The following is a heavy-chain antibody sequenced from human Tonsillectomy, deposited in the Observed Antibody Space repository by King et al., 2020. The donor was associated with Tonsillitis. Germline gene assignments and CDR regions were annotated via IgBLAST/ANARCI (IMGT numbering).Heavy chain of an antibody. CDR1: GFTFSDFY. V-gene: IGHV3-11*05. D-gene: IGHD6-25*01. CDR3: ARVNFGSSGLDAFDI. CDR2: ISSSSSYT. Sequence: VQLVESGGGLVKPGGSLRLSCAASGFTFSDFYMSWVRQAPGKGLEWSSYISSSSSYTNYADSVRGRFSISRDNAKNSLYLQMNSLRADDTTVYYCARVNFGSSGLDAFDIWGQGTMVTVSS. J-gene: IGHJ3*02.